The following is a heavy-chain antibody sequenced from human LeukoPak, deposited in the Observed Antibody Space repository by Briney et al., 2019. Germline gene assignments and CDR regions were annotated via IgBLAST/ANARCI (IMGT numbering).Heavy chain of an antibody. CDR2: IYPADSDI. CDR3: ARQEYCSGGSCYTWFDP. D-gene: IGHD2-15*01. V-gene: IGHV5-51*01. Sequence: GESLKISCKGSGYSINNYWIGWVRQMPGKGLEWMGIIYPADSDIKYSPSFQGQVTISADKSISTAYLQWSSLKASDTAMYYCARQEYCSGGSCYTWFDPWGQGTLVTVSS. J-gene: IGHJ5*02. CDR1: GYSINNYW.